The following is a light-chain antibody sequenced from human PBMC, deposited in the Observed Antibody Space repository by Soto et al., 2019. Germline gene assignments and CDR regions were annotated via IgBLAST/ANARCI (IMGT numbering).Light chain of an antibody. CDR1: QSVANNH. Sequence: EVVLTQSPGTLSLSAGERATLSCRASQSVANNHLAWYQQRPGQAPRLLIYAASTRAAGIPDRFSGSGSGKHFTLTISRREPVDFGVIFCHHYGRSPIFTFGPGTTVDMK. J-gene: IGKJ3*01. CDR3: HHYGRSPIFT. V-gene: IGKV3-20*01. CDR2: AAS.